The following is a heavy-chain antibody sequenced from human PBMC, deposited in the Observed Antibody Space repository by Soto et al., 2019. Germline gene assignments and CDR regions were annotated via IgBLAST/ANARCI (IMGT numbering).Heavy chain of an antibody. CDR3: AKRREGGYYIFDY. CDR1: GFTFSSFA. Sequence: LSLSCAASGFTFSSFAMSWVRQAPGKGLEWVSSISGSGESTYYADSVKGRLSISRDNSKNTLYLQMNSLRAEDTAVYYCAKRREGGYYIFDYWGQGTPVTVSS. D-gene: IGHD3-10*01. V-gene: IGHV3-23*01. J-gene: IGHJ4*02. CDR2: ISGSGEST.